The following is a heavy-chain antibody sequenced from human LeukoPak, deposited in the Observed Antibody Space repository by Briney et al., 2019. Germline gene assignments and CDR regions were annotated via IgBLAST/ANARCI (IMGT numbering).Heavy chain of an antibody. V-gene: IGHV4-61*01. Sequence: SETLSHTCTVSGGSVSTGSYYWSWIRLPPGKGLEWIGYIYFSGSTNYNPSRKSRVTISVDTSKNQFSLKLYSVTAADTAVYFCARVYASGTYPIDYWGQGTRVTVSS. D-gene: IGHD3-10*01. CDR3: ARVYASGTYPIDY. CDR1: GGSVSTGSYY. J-gene: IGHJ4*02. CDR2: IYFSGST.